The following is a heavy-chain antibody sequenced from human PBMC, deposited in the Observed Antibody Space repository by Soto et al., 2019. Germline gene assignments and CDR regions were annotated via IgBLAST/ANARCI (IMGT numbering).Heavy chain of an antibody. Sequence: GGSLRLSCASSGFTFSSYSMNWVRQAPGKGLEWVSSISSSSSYICYADSVKGRFTISRGNAKNSLYLQMNSLRAEDTAVYYCARQGFMAPPDDYWGQGTLVTVSS. CDR3: ARQGFMAPPDDY. V-gene: IGHV3-21*01. CDR1: GFTFSSYS. J-gene: IGHJ4*02. CDR2: ISSSSSYI.